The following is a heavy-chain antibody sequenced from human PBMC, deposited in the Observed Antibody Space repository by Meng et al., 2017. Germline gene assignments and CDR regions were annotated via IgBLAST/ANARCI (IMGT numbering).Heavy chain of an antibody. CDR2: ISYDGSNK. Sequence: QVQLVEAGGGVVQPGRSLRLSCAASGFTFSSYAMHWVRQAPGKGLEWVAVISYDGSNKYYADSVKGRFTISRDNSKNTLYLQMNSLRAEDTAVYYCASMSYWGQGTLVTVSS. V-gene: IGHV3-30*01. CDR1: GFTFSSYA. D-gene: IGHD3-16*01. J-gene: IGHJ4*02. CDR3: ASMSY.